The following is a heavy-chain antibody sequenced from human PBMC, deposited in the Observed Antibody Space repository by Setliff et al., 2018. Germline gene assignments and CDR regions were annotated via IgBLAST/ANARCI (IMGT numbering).Heavy chain of an antibody. V-gene: IGHV4-34*01. Sequence: SETLSLTCAVYGDSFSDYYWSWLRQPPGKGLEWIEEVNHRGDTNYNPSLRSRVTISVDTSKNQFSLILRSVTAADTAVYYCARGRMRGSCSGPSCTYDPFDIWGQGTPVTVSS. CDR3: ARGRMRGSCSGPSCTYDPFDI. CDR2: VNHRGDT. J-gene: IGHJ3*02. CDR1: GDSFSDYY. D-gene: IGHD2-2*01.